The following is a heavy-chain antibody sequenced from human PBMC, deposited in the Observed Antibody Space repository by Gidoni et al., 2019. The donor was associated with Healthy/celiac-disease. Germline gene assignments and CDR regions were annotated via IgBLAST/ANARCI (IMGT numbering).Heavy chain of an antibody. CDR2: SSGSGGST. CDR3: AKDPDLYDSSGYYPY. CDR1: GFTFSSYA. Sequence: EVQLVESGGGLVPPGGSLRLSCAASGFTFSSYAMSWVRQAPGKGLEWVSASSGSGGSTYYADSVKGRFTISRDNSKNTLYRQMNSLRAEDTAVYYCAKDPDLYDSSGYYPYWGQGTLVTVSS. D-gene: IGHD3-22*01. V-gene: IGHV3-23*04. J-gene: IGHJ4*02.